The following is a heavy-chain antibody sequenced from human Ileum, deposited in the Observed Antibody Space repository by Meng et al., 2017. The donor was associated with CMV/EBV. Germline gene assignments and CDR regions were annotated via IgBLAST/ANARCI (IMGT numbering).Heavy chain of an antibody. Sequence: GGSRLSCAASGFTFSSYGVSWVRQAPGKGLEWVSAITGSGRTTYYADSVKGRFTISRDNSKNTLYLHMNSLRAEDTAVYYCAKIDQQQNYFDCWGQGTLVTVSS. CDR2: ITGSGRTT. CDR1: GFTFSSYG. CDR3: AKIDQQQNYFDC. D-gene: IGHD6-13*01. J-gene: IGHJ4*02. V-gene: IGHV3-23*01.